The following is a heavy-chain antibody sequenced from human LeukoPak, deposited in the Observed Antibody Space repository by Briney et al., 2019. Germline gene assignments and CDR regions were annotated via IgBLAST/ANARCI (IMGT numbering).Heavy chain of an antibody. D-gene: IGHD3-22*01. CDR1: GYTFTSYG. J-gene: IGHJ4*02. CDR3: ARDTYYYDSSGYFDY. V-gene: IGHV1-18*01. CDR2: ISAYNGNT. Sequence: ASVKVSCKASGYTFTSYGISWVRQAPGQGLEWMGWISAYNGNTNYAQKVQGRVTMTRDTSASTAYMELRSLRSDDTAVYYCARDTYYYDSSGYFDYWGQGTLVTVSS.